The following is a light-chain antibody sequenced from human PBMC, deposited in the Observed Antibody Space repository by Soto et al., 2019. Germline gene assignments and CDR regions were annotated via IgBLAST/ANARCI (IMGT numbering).Light chain of an antibody. CDR1: QSLLHSNGYNY. V-gene: IGKV2-28*01. Sequence: DIVMTQSPLSLPVTPGEPASISCRASQSLLHSNGYNYLDWYLQKPGQSPQLLIYLGSNRASGVPDRFRGSGSGTDFTLKISRVEAEDVGVYYCMQALQTRLTFGGGNKVEIK. CDR3: MQALQTRLT. J-gene: IGKJ4*01. CDR2: LGS.